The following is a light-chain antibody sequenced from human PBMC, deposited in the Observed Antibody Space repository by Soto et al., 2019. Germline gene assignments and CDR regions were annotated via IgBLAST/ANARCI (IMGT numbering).Light chain of an antibody. J-gene: IGLJ1*01. CDR3: SSYTISTTV. CDR1: SSGAADYNY. CDR2: DVS. Sequence: QAALTQPASVSGSPGQSVTISCSGISSGAADYNYVSWYQQHTGKAPKLMISDVSNRPSGISDRFSGSKSGNTASLTISGLQAEDEADYYCSSYTISTTVFGTGTKLTVL. V-gene: IGLV2-14*01.